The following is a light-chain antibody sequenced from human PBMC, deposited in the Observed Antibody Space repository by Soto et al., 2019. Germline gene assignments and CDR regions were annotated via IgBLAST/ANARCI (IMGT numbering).Light chain of an antibody. CDR1: QSISSSY. CDR3: QQYCSSSWT. J-gene: IGKJ1*01. Sequence: EIVLTQSPGTLSLSPGXRATLSCRASQSISSSYLAWYQQRPGQAPRLLIYGASSRATGIPDRFSGSGSGTEFTLTISRLEPEDFAVYYCQQYCSSSWTFGQGTKVDIK. V-gene: IGKV3-20*01. CDR2: GAS.